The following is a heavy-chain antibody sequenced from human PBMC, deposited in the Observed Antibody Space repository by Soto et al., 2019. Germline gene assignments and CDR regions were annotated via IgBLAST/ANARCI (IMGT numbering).Heavy chain of an antibody. CDR2: INHSGST. CDR3: ARDAGGLTTVVTSDPPFFDI. J-gene: IGHJ3*02. D-gene: IGHD4-17*01. Sequence: SETLSLTCAVYGGSFSGYYWSWIRQPPGKGLEWIGEINHSGSTNYNPSLNSRVTISVDTSKNQFSLKLGSVTAADTAVYYCARDAGGLTTVVTSDPPFFDIWGQGTMVTVSS. V-gene: IGHV4-34*01. CDR1: GGSFSGYY.